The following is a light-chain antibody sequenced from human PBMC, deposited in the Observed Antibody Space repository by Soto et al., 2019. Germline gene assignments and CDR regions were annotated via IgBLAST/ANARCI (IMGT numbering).Light chain of an antibody. CDR3: VAWDDNRGAHV. Sequence: QSVLTQPPSASVTPGQRVTISCFGGTSNMGSNTVGWYQQLPGTAPKVLIYVNDQRPSGVPDRFSGSNSGTSASLTITGLQSEDEADSDCVAWDDNRGAHVFGTGTKLTVL. CDR1: TSNMGSNT. J-gene: IGLJ1*01. V-gene: IGLV1-44*01. CDR2: VND.